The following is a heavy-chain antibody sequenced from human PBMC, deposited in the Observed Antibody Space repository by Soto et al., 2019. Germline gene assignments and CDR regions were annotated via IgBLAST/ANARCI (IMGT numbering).Heavy chain of an antibody. CDR3: ARPLYYYGSGSYPWFDP. D-gene: IGHD3-10*01. CDR1: GGSISSSSYY. Sequence: SETLSLTCTVSGGSISSSSYYWGWIRQPPGKGLEWIGTIYYSGSTYYNPSLKSRVTISVDTSKNQFSLKLSSVTAADTAVYYCARPLYYYGSGSYPWFDPWGQGTLVTVSS. CDR2: IYYSGST. V-gene: IGHV4-39*01. J-gene: IGHJ5*02.